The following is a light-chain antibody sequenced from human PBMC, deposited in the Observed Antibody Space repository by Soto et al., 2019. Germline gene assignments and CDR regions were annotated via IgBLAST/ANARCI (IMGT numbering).Light chain of an antibody. J-gene: IGLJ2*01. CDR1: SSDVGGYNY. Sequence: QSALTQPASVSGSLGQSITISCTGTSSDVGGYNYVSWYQQHPGKAPKLMIYEVTNRPSGGSNRFSGSKSGNTASLTISGLQAEDEAHYYCSSYTTSGSLDVVFGGGTKLTVL. CDR2: EVT. V-gene: IGLV2-14*01. CDR3: SSYTTSGSLDVV.